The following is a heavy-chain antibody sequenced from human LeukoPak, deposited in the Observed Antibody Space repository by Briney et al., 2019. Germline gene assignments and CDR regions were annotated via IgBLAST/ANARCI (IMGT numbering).Heavy chain of an antibody. CDR3: ARVHSPLEFDY. Sequence: PSETLSLTCTVSGGSISSYYWSWIRQPPGKGLEWIGYIYYSGSTNYNPSLKSRVTISVDTSKNQFSPKLSSVTAADTAVYYCARVHSPLEFDYWGQGTLVTVSS. CDR1: GGSISSYY. J-gene: IGHJ4*02. V-gene: IGHV4-59*01. CDR2: IYYSGST. D-gene: IGHD1-1*01.